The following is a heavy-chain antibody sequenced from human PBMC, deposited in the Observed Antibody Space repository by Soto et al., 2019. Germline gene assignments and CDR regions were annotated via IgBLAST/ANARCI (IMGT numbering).Heavy chain of an antibody. CDR1: GDSFTSYY. V-gene: IGHV4-59*01. J-gene: IGHJ3*02. Sequence: PSETLSLTCAVSGDSFTSYYWSYIRQPPGKGLEWIGYIYSSGSANYNPSLKSRDTLSIDTSKNQISLTLNSVTAADTAVYFCVRVGKTSSNDAFDIWGQGTMVTVSS. CDR3: VRVGKTSSNDAFDI. D-gene: IGHD6-13*01. CDR2: IYSSGSA.